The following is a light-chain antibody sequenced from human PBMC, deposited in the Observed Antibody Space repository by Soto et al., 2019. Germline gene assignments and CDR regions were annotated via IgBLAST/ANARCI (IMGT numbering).Light chain of an antibody. CDR3: QQRSNWPPP. CDR1: QSVSSY. CDR2: DAS. V-gene: IGKV3-11*01. Sequence: IVLTQSPATLSLSPGERATLSCRASQSVSSYLAWYQQKPGQAPRLLIYDASNRATGIPARFSGSGSGTDFTLTISSLEPEDFAVYYCQQRSNWPPPFGPGTKVDIK. J-gene: IGKJ3*01.